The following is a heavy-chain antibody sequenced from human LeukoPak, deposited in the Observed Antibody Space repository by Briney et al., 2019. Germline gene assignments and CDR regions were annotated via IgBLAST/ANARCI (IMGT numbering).Heavy chain of an antibody. J-gene: IGHJ5*02. V-gene: IGHV1-69*13. CDR1: GYTFTSYG. Sequence: SVKVSCKASGYTFTSYGISWVRQAPGQGLEWMGGIIPIFGAPNYAQKFQGRVTITADESTSTAYMELSSLRSEDTAVYYCARCYDLWSGYYRWLDPWGQGTLVTVSS. CDR2: IIPIFGAP. D-gene: IGHD3-3*01. CDR3: ARCYDLWSGYYRWLDP.